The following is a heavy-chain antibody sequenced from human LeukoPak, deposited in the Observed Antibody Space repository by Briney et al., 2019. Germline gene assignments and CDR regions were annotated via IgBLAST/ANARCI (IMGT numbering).Heavy chain of an antibody. D-gene: IGHD5-18*01. CDR2: MSSSSSYI. J-gene: IGHJ4*02. V-gene: IGHV3-21*01. CDR1: GFTFSSYS. CDR3: ARDLYSYGSDY. Sequence: PGGSLRLSCAASGFTFSSYSVNWVRQAPGKGLEWVSSMSSSSSYIYYADSVKGRFTISRDNANNSLYLQMNSLRAEDTAVYYRARDLYSYGSDYWGQGTLVTVSS.